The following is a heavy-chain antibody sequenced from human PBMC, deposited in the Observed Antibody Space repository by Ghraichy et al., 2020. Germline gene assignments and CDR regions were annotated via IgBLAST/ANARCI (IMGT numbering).Heavy chain of an antibody. CDR1: GFTFTSYA. CDR2: ISGGGDFT. CDR3: AKDQMGIVVVTFSIDY. J-gene: IGHJ4*01. D-gene: IGHD2-21*02. V-gene: IGHV3-23*01. Sequence: GGSLRLSCAASGFTFTSYAMSWVRQAPGKGLEWVSAISGGGDFTYYADSVKGRFTISRDNSKNTVFLQMSSLRAEDSAVYYCAKDQMGIVVVTFSIDYWGHGTLVTVSS.